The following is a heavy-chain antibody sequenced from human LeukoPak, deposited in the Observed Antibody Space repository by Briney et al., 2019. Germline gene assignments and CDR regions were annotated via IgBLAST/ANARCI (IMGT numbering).Heavy chain of an antibody. J-gene: IGHJ4*02. CDR2: VSKYSGDA. CDR3: AGEDHRSFGAYDC. CDR1: NSSFTDYD. Sequence: ASVKVSCKASNSSFTDYDITWVRQAPGQGLEWVGWVSKYSGDADYAPKFQDRVSMTTATSTRTAYMDLRSLRPEDTAVYFCAGEDHRSFGAYDCWGQGTLVTVSS. V-gene: IGHV1-18*01. D-gene: IGHD4-17*01.